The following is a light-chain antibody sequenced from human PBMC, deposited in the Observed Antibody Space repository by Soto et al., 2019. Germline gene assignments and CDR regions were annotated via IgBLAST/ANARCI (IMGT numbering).Light chain of an antibody. Sequence: QSVLTQPASVSGSPRPSITLPCTGTRSDVGGYNYVSWYQQHPGKAPKLMIYDVSNRPSGVSNRFSGSKSGNTASLTISGLQAEDEADYYCSSYTSSSTPVVFGGGTKLTVL. V-gene: IGLV2-14*01. J-gene: IGLJ2*01. CDR2: DVS. CDR1: RSDVGGYNY. CDR3: SSYTSSSTPVV.